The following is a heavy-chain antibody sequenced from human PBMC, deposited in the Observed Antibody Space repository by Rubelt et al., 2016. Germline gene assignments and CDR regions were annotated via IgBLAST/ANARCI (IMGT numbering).Heavy chain of an antibody. Sequence: VESGGGVVQPGRSLRLSCAASGFTFSSYGMHWVRQAPGKGLEWVAVIWYDGSNKYYADSVKGRFTISRDNSKNTLYLQMNSLRAEDTALYYCAKSKIRRSPPYYFDYWGQGTLVTVSS. CDR1: GFTFSSYG. D-gene: IGHD1-26*01. CDR2: IWYDGSNK. J-gene: IGHJ4*02. CDR3: AKSKIRRSPPYYFDY. V-gene: IGHV3-33*06.